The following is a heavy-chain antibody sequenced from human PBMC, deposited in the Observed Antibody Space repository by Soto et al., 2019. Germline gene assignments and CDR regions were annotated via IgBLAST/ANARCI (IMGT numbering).Heavy chain of an antibody. CDR3: ASDESATEAFEI. D-gene: IGHD5-12*01. V-gene: IGHV4-31*01. J-gene: IGHJ3*02. Sequence: QVQLQESGPGLVKPSQTLSLTCTVSGGSISSGGYYWSWLRQNPGKGLEWIGYIYYSGTTNYDPSLKGLLTIAVDTSKNPFSLKLNSMTAADTAVYYCASDESATEAFEIWGQGTMVTVSS. CDR2: IYYSGTT. CDR1: GGSISSGGYY.